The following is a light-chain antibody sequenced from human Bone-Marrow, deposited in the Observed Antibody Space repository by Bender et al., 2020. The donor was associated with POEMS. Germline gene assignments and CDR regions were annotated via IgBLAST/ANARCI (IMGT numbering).Light chain of an antibody. J-gene: IGLJ1*01. V-gene: IGLV2-8*01. CDR1: SSDVGGYNY. CDR3: CSYAGSNSLV. Sequence: QSALTQPPSASGSPGQSVTISCTGTSSDVGGYNYVSWYQHHPGKAPKLMIYEVSKRPSGVPDRFSGSKSGNTASLTVSGLQAEDEADFYCCSYAGSNSLVFGTGTKVTVL. CDR2: EVS.